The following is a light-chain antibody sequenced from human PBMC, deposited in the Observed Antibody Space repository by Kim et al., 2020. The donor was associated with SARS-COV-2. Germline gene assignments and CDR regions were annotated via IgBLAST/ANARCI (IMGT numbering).Light chain of an antibody. CDR1: SSNIGSNA. CDR3: AAWDDSLNGRV. J-gene: IGLJ3*02. Sequence: GQEVTISCSGSSSNIGSNAVNWYQQLPGTAPKLLIYSNNQRPSGVPDRFSGSKSGTSASLAISGLQSEDEADYYCAAWDDSLNGRVFGGGTKLTVL. V-gene: IGLV1-44*01. CDR2: SNN.